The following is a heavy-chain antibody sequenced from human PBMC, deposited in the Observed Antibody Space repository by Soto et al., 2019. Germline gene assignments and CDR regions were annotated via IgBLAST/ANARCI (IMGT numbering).Heavy chain of an antibody. D-gene: IGHD3-22*01. CDR2: IWYDGSNK. Sequence: PGGSLRLSCAASGFTFSSYGMHWVRQAPGKGLEWVAVIWYDGSNKYYADSVKGRFTISRDNSKNTLYLQMNSLRAEDTAVYYCARDPLNPGVGSRGYYYDYWGQGTLVTVSS. CDR3: ARDPLNPGVGSRGYYYDY. J-gene: IGHJ4*02. CDR1: GFTFSSYG. V-gene: IGHV3-33*01.